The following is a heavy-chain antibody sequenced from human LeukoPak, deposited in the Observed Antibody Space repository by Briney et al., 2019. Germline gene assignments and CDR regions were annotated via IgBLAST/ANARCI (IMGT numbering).Heavy chain of an antibody. CDR2: ISGSGGNT. J-gene: IGHJ4*02. CDR1: GFTLSRYA. V-gene: IGHV3-23*01. D-gene: IGHD6-25*01. CDR3: AKALPERPFDF. Sequence: GGSLRLSCAASGFTLSRYAMNWVRQAPGKELEWVSSISGSGGNTYYADSVKGRFTISRDNSKNTLYLQMNSLRAEDTAIYYCAKALPERPFDFWGQGTLVTVSS.